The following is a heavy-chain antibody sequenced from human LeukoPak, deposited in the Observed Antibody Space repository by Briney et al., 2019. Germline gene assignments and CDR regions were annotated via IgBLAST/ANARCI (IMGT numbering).Heavy chain of an antibody. J-gene: IGHJ5*02. CDR2: ISDSGGTT. V-gene: IGHV3-23*01. CDR3: AKLTRGYCSSTACPNWFDP. Sequence: PGGSLRLSCAASGFTFSSYAMSWVRHAPGEGLEWVSAISDSGGTTYYADSVKGRFTISRDNSKNTLYLQMNSLRGEDTAVYYCAKLTRGYCSSTACPNWFDPWDQGTLVTVFS. CDR1: GFTFSSYA. D-gene: IGHD2-2*01.